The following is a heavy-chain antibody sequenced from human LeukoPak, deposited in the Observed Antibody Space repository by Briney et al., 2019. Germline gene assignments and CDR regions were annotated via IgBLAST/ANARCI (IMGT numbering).Heavy chain of an antibody. CDR1: GFTFSTSW. J-gene: IGHJ4*02. CDR3: TRVGYIDEGIDY. D-gene: IGHD5-24*01. V-gene: IGHV3-7*04. CDR2: IKQDGSKK. Sequence: GGSLRLSCVASGFTFSTSWMTWVRQAPGKGLEWVANIKQDGSKKSFVDSVKGRFTISRDNAKNSLYLQMNSLRAEDTAIYYCTRVGYIDEGIDYWGQGTLVTVSS.